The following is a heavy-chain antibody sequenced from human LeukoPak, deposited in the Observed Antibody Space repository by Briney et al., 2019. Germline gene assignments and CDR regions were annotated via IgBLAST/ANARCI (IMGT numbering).Heavy chain of an antibody. CDR3: ARKTGYSTGWYNY. CDR2: IYSGGST. J-gene: IGHJ4*02. CDR1: GFTVSSNY. Sequence: PGGSLRLSCAAFGFTVSSNYMSWVRQAPGKGLEWVSIIYSGGSTYYADSVKGRFTISRDNSKNTLYLQMNSLRAEDTAVYSCARKTGYSTGWYNYWGQGTLVTVSS. V-gene: IGHV3-53*01. D-gene: IGHD6-19*01.